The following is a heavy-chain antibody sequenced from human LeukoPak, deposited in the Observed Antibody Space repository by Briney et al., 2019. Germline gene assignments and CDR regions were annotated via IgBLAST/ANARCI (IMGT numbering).Heavy chain of an antibody. V-gene: IGHV1-2*02. J-gene: IGHJ6*04. CDR2: INPNSGDA. D-gene: IGHD2-21*02. Sequence: ASVKVSCKASGGTFSSHAINWVRQAPGQGLEWMGWINPNSGDAKYAQKFQGRVTMTRDTSNNTVYMDLTRLIFDDTAMYYCARDGVFRFEVGDVYYYFMDVWGKGTTVIISS. CDR3: ARDGVFRFEVGDVYYYFMDV. CDR1: GGTFSSHA.